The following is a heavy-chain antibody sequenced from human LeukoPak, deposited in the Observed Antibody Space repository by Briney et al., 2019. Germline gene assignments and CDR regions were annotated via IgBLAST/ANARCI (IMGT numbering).Heavy chain of an antibody. J-gene: IGHJ5*02. Sequence: GGSLRLSCAASGFTFSSYAMYWVRQAPGKGLEWVAVISYDGSNKYCADSVKGRFTISRDNSKNTLYLQMNSLRAEDTAVYYCARVVGNYYGSGSSYNWFDPWGQGTLVTVSS. CDR2: ISYDGSNK. V-gene: IGHV3-30-3*01. CDR1: GFTFSSYA. D-gene: IGHD3-10*01. CDR3: ARVVGNYYGSGSSYNWFDP.